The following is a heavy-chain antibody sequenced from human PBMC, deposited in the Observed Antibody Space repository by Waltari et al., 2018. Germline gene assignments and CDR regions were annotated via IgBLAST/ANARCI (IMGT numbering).Heavy chain of an antibody. V-gene: IGHV4-59*11. Sequence: QVQLQESGPGLVQPSETLSLTCTVSGGSIRSHYWTSIRQPPGKGLEWIGYIYYSGSTNYNPSLKSRVTISVDTSKNQFSLKLSSVTAADTAVYYCARSVRYYYYGMDVWGQGTTVTVSS. CDR1: GGSIRSHY. J-gene: IGHJ6*02. D-gene: IGHD3-10*02. CDR2: IYYSGST. CDR3: ARSVRYYYYGMDV.